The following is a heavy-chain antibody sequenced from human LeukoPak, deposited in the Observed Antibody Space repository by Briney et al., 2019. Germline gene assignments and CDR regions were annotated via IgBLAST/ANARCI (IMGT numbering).Heavy chain of an antibody. V-gene: IGHV3-48*04. J-gene: IGHJ4*02. CDR2: ISGSSNTI. CDR3: ARGLLVVGSKKGSPGNY. Sequence: PGESLRLSCAASGFNFNNYAMNWVRQAPGEGLEWVSFISGSSNTIYYADSVRGRFTISRDNAKKSVYLQMNSLRAEDTAVYFCARGLLVVGSKKGSPGNYWGPGTLVAVSS. D-gene: IGHD1-26*01. CDR1: GFNFNNYA.